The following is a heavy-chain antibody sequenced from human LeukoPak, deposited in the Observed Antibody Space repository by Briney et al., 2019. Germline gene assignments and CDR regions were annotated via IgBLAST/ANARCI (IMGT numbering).Heavy chain of an antibody. Sequence: GGSLRLSCAASGFTFSSYWMSWVRQAPGKGLEWVANIKQDGSEKYYVDSVKGRFTISRDNAKNSLYLQMNSPRAEDTAVYHCARLGSYYTYYYYMDVWGKGTTVTISS. J-gene: IGHJ6*03. V-gene: IGHV3-7*01. CDR2: IKQDGSEK. CDR1: GFTFSSYW. CDR3: ARLGSYYTYYYYMDV. D-gene: IGHD3-10*01.